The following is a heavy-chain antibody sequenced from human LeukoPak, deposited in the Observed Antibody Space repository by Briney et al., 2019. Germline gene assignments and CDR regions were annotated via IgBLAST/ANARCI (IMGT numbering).Heavy chain of an antibody. D-gene: IGHD3-10*01. V-gene: IGHV3-48*04. CDR3: AKGGPHYGSGSYYAFDY. Sequence: GGSLRLSCAASGFTFSSYSMNWVRQAPGKGLEWVSHISSSSSTIYYADSVKGRFTISRDNAKNSLYLQMNSLRAEDTAVYYCAKGGPHYGSGSYYAFDYWGQGTLVTVSS. CDR2: ISSSSSTI. CDR1: GFTFSSYS. J-gene: IGHJ4*02.